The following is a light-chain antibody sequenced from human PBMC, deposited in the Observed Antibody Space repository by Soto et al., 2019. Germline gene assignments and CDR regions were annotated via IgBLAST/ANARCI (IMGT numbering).Light chain of an antibody. CDR1: SGHSSYA. Sequence: QSVLTQSPSASASLGASVKLTCTLSSGHSSYAIAWHQQQPEKGPRYLMKLNSDGSHSKGDGIPDRFSGSSSGAERYLTIPSLQSEDEADYHGQPWGTGTRVFGRGTPLT. CDR2: LNSDGSH. V-gene: IGLV4-69*01. CDR3: QPWGTGTRV. J-gene: IGLJ2*01.